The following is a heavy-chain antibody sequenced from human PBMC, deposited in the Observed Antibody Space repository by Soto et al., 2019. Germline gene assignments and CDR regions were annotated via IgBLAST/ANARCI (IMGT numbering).Heavy chain of an antibody. D-gene: IGHD2-15*01. V-gene: IGHV3-30-3*01. CDR2: ISYDGSNK. CDR3: ARGYCSGGTCSFDY. CDR1: GFTFSSYA. J-gene: IGHJ4*02. Sequence: QVQLVESGGGVVQPGRSLRLSCAASGFTFSSYAMHWVRQAPGKGLEWVAVISYDGSNKYYADSVKGRFTISRDNSKNTLYLQMNSLRADNTAVYSCARGYCSGGTCSFDYWGQGTLVTVSS.